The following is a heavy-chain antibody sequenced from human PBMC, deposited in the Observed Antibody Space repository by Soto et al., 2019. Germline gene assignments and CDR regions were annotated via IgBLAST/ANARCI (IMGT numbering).Heavy chain of an antibody. CDR2: INHSGST. D-gene: IGHD2-21*02. V-gene: IGHV4-34*01. CDR1: GGSFSGYY. J-gene: IGHJ4*02. Sequence: SETLSLTCAVYGGSFSGYYWSWIRQPPGKGLEWTGEINHSGSTNYNPSLKSRVTISVDTSKNQFSLKLSSVTAADTAVYYCARRLCGGDCYSIDYWGQGTLVTVSS. CDR3: ARRLCGGDCYSIDY.